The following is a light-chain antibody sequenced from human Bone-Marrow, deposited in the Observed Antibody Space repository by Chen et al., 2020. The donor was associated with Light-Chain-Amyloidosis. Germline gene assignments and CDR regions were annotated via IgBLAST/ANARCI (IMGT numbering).Light chain of an antibody. J-gene: IGKJ3*01. Sequence: EIVLTQSPGTLSLSPGERATLSCRTSQSVSSTFLAWYQQKPGQAPRLLIYGASTRAPGIPDRFSGTGSATDFTLTISRVEPEDFAIYYCQHYGSSLFTFGPGTKVDIE. CDR3: QHYGSSLFT. V-gene: IGKV3-20*01. CDR2: GAS. CDR1: QSVSSTF.